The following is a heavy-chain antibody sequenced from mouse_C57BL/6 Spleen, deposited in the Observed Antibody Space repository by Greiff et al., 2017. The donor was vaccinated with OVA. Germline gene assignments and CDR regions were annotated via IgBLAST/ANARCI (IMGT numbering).Heavy chain of an antibody. V-gene: IGHV1-15*01. CDR3: TREVGLRPYYAMDY. CDR2: IDPETGGT. CDR1: GYTFTDYE. J-gene: IGHJ4*01. D-gene: IGHD2-4*01. Sequence: VQLVESGAELVRPGASVTLSCKASGYTFTDYEMHWVKQTPVHGLEWIGAIDPETGGTAYNQKFKGKAILTADKSSSTAYMERRSLTSEDSAVYYCTREVGLRPYYAMDYWGQGTSVTVSS.